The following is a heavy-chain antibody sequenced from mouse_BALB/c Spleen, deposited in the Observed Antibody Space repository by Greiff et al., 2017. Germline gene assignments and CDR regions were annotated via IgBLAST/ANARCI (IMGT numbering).Heavy chain of an antibody. CDR1: GFTFSSYT. D-gene: IGHD2-1*01. CDR2: ISSGGSYT. V-gene: IGHV5-6-4*01. CDR3: TRGRDGNPSMDY. J-gene: IGHJ4*01. Sequence: EVQLVESGGGLVKPGGSLKLSCAASGFTFSSYTMSWVRQTPEKRLEWVATISSGGSYTYYPDSVKGRFTISRDNAKNTLYLQMSSLKSEDTAMYYCTRGRDGNPSMDYWGQGTSVTVSS.